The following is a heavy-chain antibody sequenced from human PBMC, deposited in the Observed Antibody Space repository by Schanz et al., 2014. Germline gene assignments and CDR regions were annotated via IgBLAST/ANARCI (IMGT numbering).Heavy chain of an antibody. CDR2: INPTGGST. V-gene: IGHV1-46*01. D-gene: IGHD3-3*01. J-gene: IGHJ3*02. CDR3: ARPLWSDYSDTFDI. Sequence: QVQLVQSGAEVKKPGASVKVSCQTSGYTFISYFIHWVRQAPGQGLEWMGIINPTGGSTSYAQRFERRVTVTRDTSTSTVYMELSSLRSEDTAVYYCARPLWSDYSDTFDIWGQGTVVTVSS. CDR1: GYTFISYF.